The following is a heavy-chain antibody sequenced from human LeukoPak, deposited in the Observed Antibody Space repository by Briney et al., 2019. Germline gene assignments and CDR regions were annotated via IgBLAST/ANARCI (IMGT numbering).Heavy chain of an antibody. D-gene: IGHD2-15*01. CDR1: GFTFSSYA. J-gene: IGHJ4*02. CDR3: AKDRASGYCSGGSCYGIWDY. V-gene: IGHV3-23*01. Sequence: PAGGSLRLSCAASGFTFSSYAMSWVRQAPGKGLEWVSAISGSGGSTYYADSVKGRFTISRDNSKNTLYLQMNSLRAEDTAVYYCAKDRASGYCSGGSCYGIWDYWGQGTLVTVSS. CDR2: ISGSGGST.